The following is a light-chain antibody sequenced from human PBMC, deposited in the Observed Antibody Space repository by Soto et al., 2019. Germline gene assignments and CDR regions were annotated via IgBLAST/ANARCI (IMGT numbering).Light chain of an antibody. CDR3: ALYMGTGISL. J-gene: IGLJ2*01. V-gene: IGLV8-61*01. CDR2: NTN. CDR1: SGSVSTGYY. Sequence: TVVTQEPSFSVSPGGTVTLTCGLSSGSVSTGYYPSWYQQTPGQAPRTLIYNTNTRSSGVPDRFSGSILGNKAALTITGAQADDESDYYCALYMGTGISLFGGGTKLTVL.